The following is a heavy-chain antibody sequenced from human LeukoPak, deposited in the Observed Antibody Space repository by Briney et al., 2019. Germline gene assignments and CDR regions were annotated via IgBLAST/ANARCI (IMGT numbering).Heavy chain of an antibody. Sequence: GGSLRLSCAASGFSFNAYAMNWVRQAPEKRLEWISSIIYTGVDTYYADSVKGRFTISRDNSRNALDLQMHSLRAEDTADYYCAKATKGHCTGAHCYPFDSWGQGALVIVSS. CDR1: GFSFNAYA. D-gene: IGHD2-8*02. CDR3: AKATKGHCTGAHCYPFDS. CDR2: IIYTGVDT. V-gene: IGHV3-23*01. J-gene: IGHJ4*02.